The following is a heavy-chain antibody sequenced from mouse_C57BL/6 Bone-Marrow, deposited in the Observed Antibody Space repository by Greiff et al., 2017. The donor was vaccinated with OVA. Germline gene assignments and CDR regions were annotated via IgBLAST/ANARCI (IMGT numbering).Heavy chain of an antibody. D-gene: IGHD2-2*01. CDR1: GFTFSSYA. V-gene: IGHV5-4*01. CDR2: ISDGGSYT. Sequence: EVQRVESGGGLVKPGGSLKLSCAASGFTFSSYAMSWVRQTPEKRLEWVATISDGGSYTYYPDNVKGRFTISRDNAKNNLYLQMSHLKSEDTAMYYCARDGGYRFAYWGQGTLVTVSA. CDR3: ARDGGYRFAY. J-gene: IGHJ3*01.